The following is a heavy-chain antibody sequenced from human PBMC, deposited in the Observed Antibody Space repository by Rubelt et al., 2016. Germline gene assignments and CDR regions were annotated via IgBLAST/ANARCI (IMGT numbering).Heavy chain of an antibody. CDR2: INHSGST. D-gene: IGHD4-17*01. CDR1: GGSISSNIW. J-gene: IGHJ4*02. CDR3: ARGRDGDRMGC. Sequence: QVQLQESGPGLVKPSGTLSLTCAVSGGSISSNIWWSWVRQPPGKGLEWIGEINHSGSTYYNPSLKSRVTISVDTSKNQFSLKLSSVTAADTAVYYCARGRDGDRMGCWGQGTLVTVSS. V-gene: IGHV4-4*02.